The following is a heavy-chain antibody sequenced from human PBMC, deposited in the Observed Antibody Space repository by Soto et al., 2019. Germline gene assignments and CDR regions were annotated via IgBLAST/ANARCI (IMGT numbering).Heavy chain of an antibody. J-gene: IGHJ6*02. CDR2: ITTTSTYK. CDR1: AFTFNNFP. CDR3: AREKCSSTSCNHGMDV. V-gene: IGHV3-21*01. D-gene: IGHD2-2*01. Sequence: GGSLRLSCVASAFTFNNFPMHWVRQAPGKGLQWLASITTTSTYKYYADSVKGRFSISRDNAKNSLYLELINLRSEDTAVYYCAREKCSSTSCNHGMDVWGLGTTVTVSS.